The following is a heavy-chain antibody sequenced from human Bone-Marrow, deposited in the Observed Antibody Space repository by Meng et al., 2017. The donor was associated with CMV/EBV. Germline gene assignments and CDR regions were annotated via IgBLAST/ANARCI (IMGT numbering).Heavy chain of an antibody. CDR3: ARDHLVRHDFSKTHVDS. Sequence: ASVKVSCKASGYTFTNYTMHWVRQAPGKGLECVAIINPSGGSTNYAQKFQGRVPMTRDTSTRTVYMELSSLTSEDTAVYYCARDHLVRHDFSKTHVDSWGQGTLVTVSS. J-gene: IGHJ4*02. CDR1: GYTFTNYT. CDR2: INPSGGST. D-gene: IGHD4-11*01. V-gene: IGHV1-46*01.